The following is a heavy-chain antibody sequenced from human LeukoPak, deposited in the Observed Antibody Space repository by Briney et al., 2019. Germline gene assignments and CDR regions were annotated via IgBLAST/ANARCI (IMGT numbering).Heavy chain of an antibody. V-gene: IGHV1-8*01. Sequence: ASVKVSCKASGYTFTSYDINWVRQATGQGLEWMGWMNPNSGNTGYAQKFQGRVTMTRNTSISTAYMELSSLRSEDTAVYYCAGDRPWVLPRRGLRLNWGGETGATVP. J-gene: IGHJ4*02. CDR2: MNPNSGNT. CDR3: AGDRPWVLPRRGLRLN. D-gene: IGHD3-22*01. CDR1: GYTFTSYD.